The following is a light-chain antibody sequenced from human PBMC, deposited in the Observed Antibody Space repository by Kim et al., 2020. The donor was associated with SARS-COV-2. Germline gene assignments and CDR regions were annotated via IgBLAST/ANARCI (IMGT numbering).Light chain of an antibody. CDR1: SSDVGGYNY. Sequence: QSALTQPASVSGSPGQSITISCTGTSSDVGGYNYVSWYQQHPGKAPKVLIYGVTNRPSGVSSRFSGSKSGNTASLTISGLQPEDEGYYYCGSYVKDSTPYVFGTGTKVTVL. CDR3: GSYVKDSTPYV. CDR2: GVT. V-gene: IGLV2-14*03. J-gene: IGLJ1*01.